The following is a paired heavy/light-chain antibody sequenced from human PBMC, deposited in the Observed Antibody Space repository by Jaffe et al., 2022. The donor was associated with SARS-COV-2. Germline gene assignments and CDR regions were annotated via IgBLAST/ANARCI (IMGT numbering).Light chain of an antibody. CDR3: MQTLQSRT. CDR1: QSLLHSNGYIY. Sequence: DIVVTQTPLSLPVTPGEPASISCRSSQSLLHSNGYIYLDWYLQKPGQSPQLLIYMGSNRASGVPDRFSGSGSGTDFTLKISRVEAEDVGVYYCMQTLQSRTFGQGTKVEIK. CDR2: MGS. J-gene: IGKJ1*01. V-gene: IGKV2-28*01.
Heavy chain of an antibody. J-gene: IGHJ6*03. CDR3: ARLAAGSTRFHFYFSLDV. V-gene: IGHV4-61*01. CDR1: GDSVNSGSYY. D-gene: IGHD6-13*01. CDR2: IYYTGST. Sequence: QVQLRESGPGLVKPSETLSLTCTVSGDSVNSGSYYWSWIRQPPGKPLEWIGYIYYTGSTSYNPSLKSRVTLSVDTSKNQFSLTLSSVTAADTAVYYCARLAAGSTRFHFYFSLDVWGRGTTVTVSS.